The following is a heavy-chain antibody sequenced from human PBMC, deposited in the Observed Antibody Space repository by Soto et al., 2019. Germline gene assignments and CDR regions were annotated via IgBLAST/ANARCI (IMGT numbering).Heavy chain of an antibody. CDR3: AKGRLAVGSDWFDS. D-gene: IGHD1-26*01. CDR2: IGSDGGDT. V-gene: IGHV3-23*01. J-gene: IGHJ5*01. CDR1: GFTFYSHA. Sequence: PGGSLRLSCAASGFTFYSHAMIWVRQAPGKGLEWVSAIGSDGGDTYYADFVKGRFTMSRDNSKNTLYLQMRSLTAEDTALYFCAKGRLAVGSDWFDSWGPGTLVTVSS.